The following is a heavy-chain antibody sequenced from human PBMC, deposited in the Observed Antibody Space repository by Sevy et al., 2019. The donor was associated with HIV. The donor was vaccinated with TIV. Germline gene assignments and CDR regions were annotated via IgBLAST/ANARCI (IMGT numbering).Heavy chain of an antibody. CDR1: GGSISSSSYY. CDR2: IYYSGST. Sequence: SETLSLTCTVSGGSISSSSYYWGWIRQPPGKGLAWIGSIYYSGSTYYNPSLKSRVTISVDTSKNQFSLKLSSVTAADTAVYYCARQGYSSGWRHNWFDPWGQGTLVTVSS. D-gene: IGHD6-19*01. J-gene: IGHJ5*02. CDR3: ARQGYSSGWRHNWFDP. V-gene: IGHV4-39*01.